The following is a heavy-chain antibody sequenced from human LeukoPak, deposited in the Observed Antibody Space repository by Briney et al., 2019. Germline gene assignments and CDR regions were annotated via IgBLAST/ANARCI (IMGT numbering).Heavy chain of an antibody. D-gene: IGHD2-15*01. Sequence: PSETLSLTCTVSGGSISSSSYYWGWISQPPGEGLEWIGSIYYSGSTYYNPSLKSRVTVSVDTSKNQFSLKLSSVTAADTAVYYCARRYCSGGSCYYFDYWGQGTLVTVSS. J-gene: IGHJ4*02. CDR1: GGSISSSSYY. V-gene: IGHV4-39*01. CDR3: ARRYCSGGSCYYFDY. CDR2: IYYSGST.